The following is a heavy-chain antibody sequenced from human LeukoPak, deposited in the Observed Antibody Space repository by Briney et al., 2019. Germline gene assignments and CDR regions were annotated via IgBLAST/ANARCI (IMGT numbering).Heavy chain of an antibody. Sequence: GRSLRLSCAASGFTFDDYAMHWGREAPGKGLGWVSGISWNSGNIGYADSVKGRFTISRDNAKNSLYLQMNSLRSEDTVLYYCAKAEGGWESLPSDYWGQGTLVTVSS. J-gene: IGHJ4*02. V-gene: IGHV3-9*01. CDR1: GFTFDDYA. CDR2: ISWNSGNI. D-gene: IGHD1-26*01. CDR3: AKAEGGWESLPSDY.